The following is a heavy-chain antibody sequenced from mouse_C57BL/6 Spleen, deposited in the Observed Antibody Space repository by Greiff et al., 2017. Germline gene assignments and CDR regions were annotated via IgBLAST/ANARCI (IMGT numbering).Heavy chain of an antibody. CDR3: ARKGFLHAMDY. J-gene: IGHJ4*01. Sequence: QVQLQDSGPGLVQPSQSLSITCTVSGFSLTSYGVYWVRQSPDKSLEWLGVIWSGGSTHSNAAFMYRRSISKDNSKSQVFFKMNILQADDTAIYYCARKGFLHAMDYWGQGTSVTVSS. CDR1: GFSLTSYG. CDR2: IWSGGST. V-gene: IGHV2-2*01.